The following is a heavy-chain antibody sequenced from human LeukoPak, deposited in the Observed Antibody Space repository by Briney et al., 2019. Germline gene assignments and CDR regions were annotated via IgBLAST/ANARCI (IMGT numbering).Heavy chain of an antibody. CDR1: GFTFSSYS. J-gene: IGHJ6*03. V-gene: IGHV3-21*01. CDR3: ARADRITIFGHYYYYMDV. Sequence: PGGSLRLSCAASGFTFSSYSMNWVRQAPGKGLEWVSSISSSSSYIYYADSVKGRFTISRDNAKNSLYLQMNSLRAEDTAVYYCARADRITIFGHYYYYMDVWGKGTTVTISS. CDR2: ISSSSSYI. D-gene: IGHD3-9*01.